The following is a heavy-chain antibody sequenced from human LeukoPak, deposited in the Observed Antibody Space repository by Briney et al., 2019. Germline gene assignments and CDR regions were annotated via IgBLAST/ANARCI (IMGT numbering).Heavy chain of an antibody. CDR3: ATFTDSSGWYYFDY. CDR2: INHSGST. D-gene: IGHD6-19*01. V-gene: IGHV4-34*01. Sequence: KPSETLSLTCAVYGGSFSGYYWSWIRQPPGKGLEWIGEINHSGSTNYNPSLKSRVTISVDTSKNQFSLKLSSVTAADTAVCYCATFTDSSGWYYFDYWGQGTLVTVSS. J-gene: IGHJ4*02. CDR1: GGSFSGYY.